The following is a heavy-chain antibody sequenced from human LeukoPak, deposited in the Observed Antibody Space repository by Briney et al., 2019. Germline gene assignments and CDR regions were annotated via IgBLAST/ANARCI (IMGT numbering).Heavy chain of an antibody. V-gene: IGHV6-1*01. D-gene: IGHD4-17*01. CDR1: GDSVSSNSAA. Sequence: SQTLSLTCAISGDSVSSNSAAWTWIRQSPSRGLEWLGRTYYRSKWYNGYEVSVQSRITINPDTSKNQFSLQLNSVTPEDTAVYYCARGRVTTIANYYYYYIDVWGKGTTVTVSS. J-gene: IGHJ6*03. CDR2: TYYRSKWYN. CDR3: ARGRVTTIANYYYYYIDV.